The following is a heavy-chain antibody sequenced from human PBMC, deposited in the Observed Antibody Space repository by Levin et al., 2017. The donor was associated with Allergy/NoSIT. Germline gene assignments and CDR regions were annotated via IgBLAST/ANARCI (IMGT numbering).Heavy chain of an antibody. D-gene: IGHD1-1*01. CDR1: RYIFSDYF. J-gene: IGHJ4*02. CDR2: INPHSGDT. V-gene: IGHV1-2*02. Sequence: ASVKVSCKASRYIFSDYFIHWVRQAPGQGLEWMGWINPHSGDTKYAQEFQGRVTMTRDTSISTAYMELTRLTSDDTAVYYCARDLYKDDSVFGYWGQGTLVKVFS. CDR3: ARDLYKDDSVFGY.